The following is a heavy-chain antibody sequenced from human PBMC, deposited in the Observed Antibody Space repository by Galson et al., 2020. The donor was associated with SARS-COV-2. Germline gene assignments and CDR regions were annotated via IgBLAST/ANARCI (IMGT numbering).Heavy chain of an antibody. CDR1: GGSIRSGSYY. D-gene: IGHD3-10*01. Sequence: SETLSLTCTVSGGSIRSGSYYWSWIRQPAGKGLEWIGRIYTSGNTNYNPSLKSRVTISVDTSKNQFSLKLSSVTAADTAVYYCAREAGSPYYYYYYGMDVWGQGTTVTVSS. CDR3: AREAGSPYYYYYYGMDV. V-gene: IGHV4-61*02. J-gene: IGHJ6*02. CDR2: IYTSGNT.